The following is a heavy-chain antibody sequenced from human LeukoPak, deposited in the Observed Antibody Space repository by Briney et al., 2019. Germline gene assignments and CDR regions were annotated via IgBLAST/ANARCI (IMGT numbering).Heavy chain of an antibody. Sequence: QSGGSLRLSCAASGFTFSNYWMSWVRQAPGKGLEWVANIKQDGSEKYYVDSVKGRFTISRDNAKNSLYLQMNSLRAEDTAVYYCARVLIVGSTGDAFDIWGQGTMVTVSS. CDR2: IKQDGSEK. D-gene: IGHD1-26*01. V-gene: IGHV3-7*01. CDR1: GFTFSNYW. CDR3: ARVLIVGSTGDAFDI. J-gene: IGHJ3*02.